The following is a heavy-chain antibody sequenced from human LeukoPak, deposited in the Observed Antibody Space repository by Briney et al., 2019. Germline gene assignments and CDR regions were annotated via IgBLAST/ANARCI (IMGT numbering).Heavy chain of an antibody. J-gene: IGHJ4*02. D-gene: IGHD6-13*01. V-gene: IGHV3-23*01. Sequence: PGGPLRLSCAASGFTFSSYAMSWVRQAPGKGLEWVSTISGSGDSTYYADSVKGRFTISRDNSKNTLYLQMNSLRAEDTAVYYCAKNTAADGRSYFDYWGQGTLVTVSS. CDR1: GFTFSSYA. CDR2: ISGSGDST. CDR3: AKNTAADGRSYFDY.